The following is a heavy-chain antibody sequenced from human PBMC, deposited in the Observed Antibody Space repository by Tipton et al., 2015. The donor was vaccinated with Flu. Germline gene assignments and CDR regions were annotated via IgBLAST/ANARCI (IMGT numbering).Heavy chain of an antibody. Sequence: TLSLTCTVSGGSVSSSDFYWGWVRQPPGKGPEWIGGILHSGTTYYDLSLQSRITISLDTSKNQFSLKMKSVTVADTAVYYCTRQVEAATRSSSWGQGTLVSVSS. D-gene: IGHD2-15*01. CDR3: TRQVEAATRSSS. V-gene: IGHV4-39*07. CDR2: ILHSGTT. CDR1: GGSVSSSDFY. J-gene: IGHJ4*02.